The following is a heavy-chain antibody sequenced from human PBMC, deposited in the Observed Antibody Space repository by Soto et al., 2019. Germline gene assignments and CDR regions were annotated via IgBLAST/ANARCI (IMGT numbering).Heavy chain of an antibody. CDR3: AGGGD. J-gene: IGHJ4*02. CDR2: ISYDGSNK. D-gene: IGHD3-16*01. CDR1: GFTFSSYG. V-gene: IGHV3-30*03. Sequence: QVQLVESGGGVVQPGRSLRLSCAASGFTFSSYGMHWVRQAPGKGLEWVAVISYDGSNKYYADSVKGRFTISRDNSKNPLYRQMNGLRAEDTAVYYWAGGGDWGQGTLVTVSS.